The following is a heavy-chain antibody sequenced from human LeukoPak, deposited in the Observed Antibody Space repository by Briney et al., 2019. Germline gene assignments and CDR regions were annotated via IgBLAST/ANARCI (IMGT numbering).Heavy chain of an antibody. CDR3: ARGGIPSPDVDTAMGSFDY. Sequence: SETLSLTCAVYGGSFSGYYWSWIRQPPGKGLEWIGEINHSGSTNYNPSLKSRVTISVDTSKNQFSLKLSPVTAADTAVYYCARGGIPSPDVDTAMGSFDYWGQGTLVTVSS. CDR1: GGSFSGYY. V-gene: IGHV4-34*01. J-gene: IGHJ4*02. D-gene: IGHD5-18*01. CDR2: INHSGST.